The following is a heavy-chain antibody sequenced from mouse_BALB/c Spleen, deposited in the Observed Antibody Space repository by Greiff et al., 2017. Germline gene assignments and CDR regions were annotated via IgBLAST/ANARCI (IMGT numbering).Heavy chain of an antibody. CDR3: ARDNSVYYAMDY. CDR1: GYSITSGYY. Sequence: VQLKESGPGLVKPSQSLSLTCSVTGYSITSGYYWNWIRQFPGNKLEWMGYISYDGSNNYNPSLKNRISITRDTSKNQFFLKLNSVTTEDTATYYCARDNSVYYAMDYWGQGTSVTVSS. V-gene: IGHV3-6*02. J-gene: IGHJ4*01. CDR2: ISYDGSN.